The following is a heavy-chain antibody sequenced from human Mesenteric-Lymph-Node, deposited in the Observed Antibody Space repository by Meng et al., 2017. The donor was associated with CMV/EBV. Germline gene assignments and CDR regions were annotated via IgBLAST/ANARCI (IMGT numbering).Heavy chain of an antibody. Sequence: GGSLRLSCAASGFTFSSYAMNWVRQGPGKGLQWVSTIDVTGGSTYYADSVKGRFTISRDNSKNTLYLQMNSLRAEDTAVYYCAKVRVASHWYYFDYWGQGTLVTVSS. CDR2: IDVTGGST. D-gene: IGHD2-8*02. CDR3: AKVRVASHWYYFDY. J-gene: IGHJ4*02. V-gene: IGHV3-23*01. CDR1: GFTFSSYA.